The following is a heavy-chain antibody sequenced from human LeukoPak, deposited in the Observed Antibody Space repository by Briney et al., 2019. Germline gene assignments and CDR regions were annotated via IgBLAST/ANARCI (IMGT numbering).Heavy chain of an antibody. Sequence: ASVKVSCKASGYTFTSYAMNWVRQAPGQGLEWMGWISAYNGNTNYAQKLQGRVTMTTDTSTSTAYMELRSLRSDDTAVYYCARDYDFWSGYYTVGGFDPWGQGTLVTVSS. CDR3: ARDYDFWSGYYTVGGFDP. D-gene: IGHD3-3*01. CDR1: GYTFTSYA. V-gene: IGHV1-18*01. J-gene: IGHJ5*02. CDR2: ISAYNGNT.